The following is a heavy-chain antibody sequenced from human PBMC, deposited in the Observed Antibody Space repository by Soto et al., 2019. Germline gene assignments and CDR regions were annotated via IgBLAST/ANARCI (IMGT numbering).Heavy chain of an antibody. J-gene: IGHJ4*02. CDR1: GFTFSSYG. CDR3: AKRAWGYFYFDY. D-gene: IGHD1-26*01. CDR2: IWYDGSNK. Sequence: GGSLRLSCAASGFTFSSYGMHWVRQAPGKGLEWVAVIWYDGSNKYYADSVKGRFTISRDNAKNTLYLQMNSLRAEDTAVYYCAKRAWGYFYFDYWGQGTLVTVSS. V-gene: IGHV3-33*06.